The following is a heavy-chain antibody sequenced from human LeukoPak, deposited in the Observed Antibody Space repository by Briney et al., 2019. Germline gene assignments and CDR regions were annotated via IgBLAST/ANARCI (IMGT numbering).Heavy chain of an antibody. CDR2: INPSGGST. V-gene: IGHV1-46*01. Sequence: ASVKVSCKASGYTFTSYYMHWVRQAPGQGLEWMGIINPSGGSTNYAQKLQGRVTMTTDTSTSTAYMELRSLRSDDTAVYYCASQPIAAAGRFDYWGQGTLVTVSS. CDR3: ASQPIAAAGRFDY. D-gene: IGHD6-13*01. CDR1: GYTFTSYY. J-gene: IGHJ4*02.